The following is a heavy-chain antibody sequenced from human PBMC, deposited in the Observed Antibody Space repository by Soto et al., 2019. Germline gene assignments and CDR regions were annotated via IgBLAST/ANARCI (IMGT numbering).Heavy chain of an antibody. CDR2: ISYDGTEK. D-gene: IGHD4-17*01. J-gene: IGHJ4*02. CDR3: AKGYATTALDS. V-gene: IGHV3-30*18. CDR1: GFSFAYYG. Sequence: QVQLVESGGGVVQPGRSLRLSCAASGFSFAYYGMPWVRQAPGKGLEWVAVISYDGTEKYYEDSVKGRLTIPRDNTKKRLDLHMNSLRGEDTAVYFRAKGYATTALDSWGQGTMVNISS.